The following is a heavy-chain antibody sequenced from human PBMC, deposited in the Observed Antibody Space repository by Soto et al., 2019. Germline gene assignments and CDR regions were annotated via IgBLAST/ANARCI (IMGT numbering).Heavy chain of an antibody. Sequence: PGGSLRLSCAASGFTFFSYAMHWVRQAPGKGLEWVAVISYDGSNKYYADSVKGRFTISRDNSRNTLNLQMNSLRTEDTAVYYCARDFAPRYCNGGRSYPYGMDVWGQGTTVTVSS. CDR2: ISYDGSNK. D-gene: IGHD2-15*01. V-gene: IGHV3-30-3*01. J-gene: IGHJ6*02. CDR3: ARDFAPRYCNGGRSYPYGMDV. CDR1: GFTFFSYA.